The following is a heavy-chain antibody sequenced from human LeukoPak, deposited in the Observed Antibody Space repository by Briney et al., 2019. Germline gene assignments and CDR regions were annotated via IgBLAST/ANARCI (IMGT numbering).Heavy chain of an antibody. V-gene: IGHV3-23*01. CDR1: GFTFSSYG. CDR2: ISGSGGST. J-gene: IGHJ4*02. D-gene: IGHD3-22*01. Sequence: PGGSLRLSCAASGFTFSSYGMHWVRQAPGKGLEWVSAISGSGGSTYYADSVKGRFTISRDNSKNTLDLQMNSLRAEDTAVYYCAKDKGAYYDGSGYFDYWGQGTLVTVSS. CDR3: AKDKGAYYDGSGYFDY.